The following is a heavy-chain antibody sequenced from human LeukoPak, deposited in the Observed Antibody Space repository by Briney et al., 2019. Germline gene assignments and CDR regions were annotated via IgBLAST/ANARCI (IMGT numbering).Heavy chain of an antibody. Sequence: GGSLRLSCAASGFTFSSYAMHWVRQAPGKGLEWVAVISYDGSNKYYADSVKGRFTISRENAKNSLYLQMNSLRAGDTAVYYCARAAYSSTWYSRYFDLWGRGTLVTVSS. D-gene: IGHD6-13*01. CDR2: ISYDGSNK. CDR1: GFTFSSYA. CDR3: ARAAYSSTWYSRYFDL. J-gene: IGHJ2*01. V-gene: IGHV3-30*14.